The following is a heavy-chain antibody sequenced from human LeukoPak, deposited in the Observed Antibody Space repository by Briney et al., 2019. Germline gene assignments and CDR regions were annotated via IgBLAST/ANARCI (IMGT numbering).Heavy chain of an antibody. J-gene: IGHJ3*02. Sequence: GGSLRLSCAASGFTFSSYSMNWVRQAPGKGLEWVSSISSSSSYIYYADSVKGRFTISRDNSKNTLYLQMNSLRAEDTAVYYCARDGYCSGGSCYEAAFDIWGQGTMVTVSS. CDR3: ARDGYCSGGSCYEAAFDI. CDR1: GFTFSSYS. CDR2: ISSSSSYI. D-gene: IGHD2-15*01. V-gene: IGHV3-21*01.